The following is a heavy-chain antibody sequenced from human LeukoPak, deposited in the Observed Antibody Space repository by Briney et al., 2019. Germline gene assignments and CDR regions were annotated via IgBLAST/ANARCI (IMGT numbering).Heavy chain of an antibody. V-gene: IGHV1-69-2*01. D-gene: IGHD3-9*01. Sequence: ASVKVSCKVSGYTFSDYYMHWVQQAPGKGLEWMGLVDPEDGETIYADKFQGRVTISADTSTDTAYMELSSLRSEDTAVYYCATLTGRAEGVNLLPVDYWGRGTLVTVSS. CDR3: ATLTGRAEGVNLLPVDY. CDR2: VDPEDGET. CDR1: GYTFSDYY. J-gene: IGHJ4*02.